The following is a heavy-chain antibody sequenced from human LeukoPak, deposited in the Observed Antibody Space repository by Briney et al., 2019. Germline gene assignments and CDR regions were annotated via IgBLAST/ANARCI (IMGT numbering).Heavy chain of an antibody. Sequence: GGSLRLSCAASGFTFSSYGMHWVRQAPGKGLEWVAFIRYDGSNKYYADSVKGRFTISRDNSKNTLYLQMNSLRAEDTAVYYCAKDRIAVAQNFDYWGQGTLVTVSS. CDR1: GFTFSSYG. CDR2: IRYDGSNK. J-gene: IGHJ4*02. D-gene: IGHD6-19*01. V-gene: IGHV3-30*02. CDR3: AKDRIAVAQNFDY.